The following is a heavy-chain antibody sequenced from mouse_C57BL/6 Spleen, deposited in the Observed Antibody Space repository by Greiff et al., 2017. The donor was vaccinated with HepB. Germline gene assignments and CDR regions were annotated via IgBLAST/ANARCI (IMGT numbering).Heavy chain of an antibody. CDR3: ERHPYYCASSLYPMDY. CDR2: ISSGGSYT. J-gene: IGHJ4*01. Sequence: EVQLVESGGDLVKPGGSLKLSCAASGFTFSSYGMSWVRQTPDKSLEWVATISSGGSYTYYPDSVKGRFTISRDNAKNTLDLPMSSLKSENTAMYYCERHPYYCASSLYPMDYWGQGTSVTVSS. V-gene: IGHV5-6*01. CDR1: GFTFSSYG. D-gene: IGHD1-1*01.